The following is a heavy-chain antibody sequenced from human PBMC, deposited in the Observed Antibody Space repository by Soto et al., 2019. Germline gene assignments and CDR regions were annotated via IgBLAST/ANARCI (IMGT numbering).Heavy chain of an antibody. CDR1: GFTFSSSG. CDR2: IAYDGSKT. J-gene: IGHJ5*01. D-gene: IGHD3-22*01. CDR3: ARWVGGSMFDNSGKYDS. V-gene: IGHV3-30*03. Sequence: QVQLVESVGGVVQPGRSLRLTCAASGFTFSSSGMHWVRQAPGKGLEWVALIAYDGSKTYYGDSVRGRFTISRDNSENTLFLQMNSLRAEDTAVYYCARWVGGSMFDNSGKYDSWGQGTLVTVSS.